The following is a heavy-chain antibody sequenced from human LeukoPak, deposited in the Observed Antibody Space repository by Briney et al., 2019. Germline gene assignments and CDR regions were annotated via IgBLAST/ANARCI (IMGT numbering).Heavy chain of an antibody. V-gene: IGHV1-69*13. D-gene: IGHD5-18*01. CDR1: GGTFSSYA. CDR3: ARDQGSYGNYYGMDV. J-gene: IGHJ6*02. CDR2: IIPIFGTA. Sequence: SVKVSCKASGGTFSSYAISWVRQAPGQGLEWMGGIIPIFGTANYAQKFQGRVTITADESTSTAYMKLSSLRSEDAAVYYCARDQGSYGNYYGMDVWGQGTTVTVSS.